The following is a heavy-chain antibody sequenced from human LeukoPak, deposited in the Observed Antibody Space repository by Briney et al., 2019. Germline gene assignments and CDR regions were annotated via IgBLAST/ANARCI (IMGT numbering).Heavy chain of an antibody. J-gene: IGHJ6*03. CDR2: INAGNGNT. CDR1: GYTFTSYA. D-gene: IGHD2-2*01. CDR3: ATRYCSSTSCYAPADYYYYYYMDV. V-gene: IGHV1-3*03. Sequence: ASVKVSCKASGYTFTSYAMHWVRQAPGQRLEWMGWINAGNGNTKYSQEFQGRVTITRDTSASTAYMELSSLRSEDTAVYYCATRYCSSTSCYAPADYYYYYYMDVWGKGTTVTISS.